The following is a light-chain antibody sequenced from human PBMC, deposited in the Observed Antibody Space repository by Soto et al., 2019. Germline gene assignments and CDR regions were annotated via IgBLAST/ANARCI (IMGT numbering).Light chain of an antibody. CDR3: QQYNNWPYT. V-gene: IGKV3-15*01. CDR2: GAS. CDR1: QSVSSN. Sequence: EIVMTQSPATLSVSPGERATLSCSAIQSVSSNLAWYQQKPGQAPRLLIYGASARATGIPARFSGSGSGTEFTLTIGSLQSEDFAVYHCQQYNNWPYTFGQRTKLVIK. J-gene: IGKJ2*01.